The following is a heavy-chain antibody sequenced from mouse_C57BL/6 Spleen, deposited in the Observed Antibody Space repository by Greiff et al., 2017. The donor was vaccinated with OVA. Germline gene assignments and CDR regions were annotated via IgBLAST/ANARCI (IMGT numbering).Heavy chain of an antibody. CDR1: GYTFTDYY. D-gene: IGHD3-2*02. CDR2: IYPGSGNT. CDR3: ARTGDSSGYAAWFAY. V-gene: IGHV1-76*01. J-gene: IGHJ3*01. Sequence: QVQLQQSGAELVRPGASVKLSCKASGYTFTDYYINWVKQRPGQGLEWIARIYPGSGNTYYTEKFKGKATLTAEKSSSTAYMQLSSLTSEDSAVYFCARTGDSSGYAAWFAYWGQGTLVTVSA.